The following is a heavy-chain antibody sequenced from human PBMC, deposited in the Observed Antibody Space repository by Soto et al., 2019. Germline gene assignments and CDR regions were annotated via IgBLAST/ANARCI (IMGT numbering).Heavy chain of an antibody. CDR3: ARGPPLTGYLTVDY. CDR2: INPNSGGT. CDR1: GYTFTGYY. D-gene: IGHD3-9*01. V-gene: IGHV1-2*04. Sequence: QVQLVQSGAEVKKPGASVKVSCKASGYTFTGYYMHWVRQAPGQGLEWMGWINPNSGGTNYAQKFQGWVTMTRDTSISTADMELSRLRSDDTAVYYCARGPPLTGYLTVDYWGQGPLVTVSS. J-gene: IGHJ4*02.